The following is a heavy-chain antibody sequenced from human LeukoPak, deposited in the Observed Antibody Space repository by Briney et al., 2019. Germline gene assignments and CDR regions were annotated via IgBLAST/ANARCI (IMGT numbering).Heavy chain of an antibody. Sequence: GGSLRLSCAAPGFTFSTYAMTWVRQAPGKGLEWVSGISTSGDRTYYADSVKGRFTISRDNSKNTLYLQMNSLRAEDTAEYYCARSAVGTSCCTAVDYWGQRTLVTVSS. V-gene: IGHV3-23*01. CDR1: GFTFSTYA. CDR3: ARSAVGTSCCTAVDY. J-gene: IGHJ4*02. CDR2: ISTSGDRT. D-gene: IGHD1-26*01.